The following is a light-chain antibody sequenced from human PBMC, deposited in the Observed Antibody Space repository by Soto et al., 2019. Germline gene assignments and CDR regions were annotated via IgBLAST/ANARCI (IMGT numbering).Light chain of an antibody. Sequence: AIRMTQSPSSISAFTGDRVTITCRASHPISTYLAWYQQKPGKTPTLLMYAASTLQSGFPSRFSGSGSGTDFTLTISCLQSEDFATYYCQQYYTYPLAFGQGTKVEIK. V-gene: IGKV1-8*01. CDR3: QQYYTYPLA. CDR1: HPISTY. CDR2: AAS. J-gene: IGKJ1*01.